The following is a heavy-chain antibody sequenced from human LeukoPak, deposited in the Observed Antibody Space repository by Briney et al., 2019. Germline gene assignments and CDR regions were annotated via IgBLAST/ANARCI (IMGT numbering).Heavy chain of an antibody. CDR3: IVFGDSNH. D-gene: IGHD4-17*01. V-gene: IGHV3-53*01. J-gene: IGHJ5*02. Sequence: VRQAPGXXLEWVSATHSSGGTYYADSVKGRFTISRDTSKNTLYLQINSLSVEDTAVYYCIVFGDSNHWGQGTLVTVSS. CDR2: THSSGGT.